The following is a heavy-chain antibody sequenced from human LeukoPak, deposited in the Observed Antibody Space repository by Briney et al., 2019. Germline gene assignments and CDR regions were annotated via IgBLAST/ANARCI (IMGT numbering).Heavy chain of an antibody. CDR3: AKDPLTLYYDSSGRTFDY. D-gene: IGHD3-22*01. CDR1: GFTFSSYA. CDR2: ISGSGGST. V-gene: IGHV3-23*01. Sequence: PGGPLRLSCAASGFTFSSYAMSWVRQAPGKGLEWVSAISGSGGSTYYADSVKGRFTISRDNSKNTLYLQMNSLRAEDTAVYYCAKDPLTLYYDSSGRTFDYWGQGTLVTVSS. J-gene: IGHJ4*02.